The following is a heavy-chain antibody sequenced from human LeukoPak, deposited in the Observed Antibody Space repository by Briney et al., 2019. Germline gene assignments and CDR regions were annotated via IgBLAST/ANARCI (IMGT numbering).Heavy chain of an antibody. Sequence: ASVKVSCKASGYTFASYGISWVRQAPGQELEWMGWISAYNGNTNYAQKLQGRVTMTTDTSTSTAYMELRSLRSDDTAVYYCATAYDSSGYYPFDYWGQGTLVTVSS. D-gene: IGHD3-22*01. V-gene: IGHV1-18*01. CDR1: GYTFASYG. J-gene: IGHJ4*02. CDR3: ATAYDSSGYYPFDY. CDR2: ISAYNGNT.